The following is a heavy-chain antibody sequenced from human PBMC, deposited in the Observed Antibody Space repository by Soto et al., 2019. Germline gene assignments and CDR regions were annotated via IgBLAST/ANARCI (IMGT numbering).Heavy chain of an antibody. Sequence: QVQLMQSGAEVKKPGASVKVSCKASGDTFTDYYIHWVRQAPGQGLEWMGTVNPSGGHTTYAQHFLGRVTXTXXXSXXTPYMELTSLTSDDTAVYYCARGGHVVVVTAALDYWGPGTLVTVSS. J-gene: IGHJ4*02. CDR1: GDTFTDYY. D-gene: IGHD2-21*02. V-gene: IGHV1-46*01. CDR2: VNPSGGHT. CDR3: ARGGHVVVVTAALDY.